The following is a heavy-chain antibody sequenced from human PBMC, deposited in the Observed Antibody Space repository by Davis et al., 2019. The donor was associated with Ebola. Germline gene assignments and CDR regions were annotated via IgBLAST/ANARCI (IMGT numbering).Heavy chain of an antibody. CDR2: TYYSSKWYN. V-gene: IGHV6-1*01. D-gene: IGHD5-12*01. CDR3: GRGWLRTGIDY. CDR1: GDSVSSSGAA. J-gene: IGHJ4*02. Sequence: HSQTLSLTCAISGDSVSSSGAAWIWIRQSPSRGLEWLGRTYYSSKWYNDYSVSVKSRITINPDTSKNQFSLKLNSVTPEDTAVYYCGRGWLRTGIDYWGQGTLVTVSS.